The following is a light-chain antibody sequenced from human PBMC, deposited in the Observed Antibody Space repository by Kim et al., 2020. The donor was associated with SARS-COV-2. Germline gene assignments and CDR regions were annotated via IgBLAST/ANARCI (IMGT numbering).Light chain of an antibody. V-gene: IGLV3-21*04. CDR1: NIGSKS. CDR3: QVWDSSSDHWV. Sequence: SYELTQPPSVSVAPGKTARITCGGNNIGSKSVHWYQQKPGQAPVLVIYYDSDRPSGIPERFSGSNSGNTDTLTISRVEAGDEADYYCQVWDSSSDHWVFGGGNQLTVL. CDR2: YDS. J-gene: IGLJ3*02.